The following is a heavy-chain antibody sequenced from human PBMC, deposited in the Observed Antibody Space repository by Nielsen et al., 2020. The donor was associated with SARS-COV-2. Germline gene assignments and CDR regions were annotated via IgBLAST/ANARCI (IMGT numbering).Heavy chain of an antibody. J-gene: IGHJ4*02. CDR3: AIIYDSSGYYYGPYFDY. Sequence: GESLKISCAASGFTFSSYSMNWVRQAPGKGLEWVSSISSSSSYIYYADSVKGRFTISRDNSKNTLYLQINSLRAEDTAVYYCAIIYDSSGYYYGPYFDYWGQGTLVTVSS. D-gene: IGHD3-22*01. CDR1: GFTFSSYS. CDR2: ISSSSSYI. V-gene: IGHV3-21*04.